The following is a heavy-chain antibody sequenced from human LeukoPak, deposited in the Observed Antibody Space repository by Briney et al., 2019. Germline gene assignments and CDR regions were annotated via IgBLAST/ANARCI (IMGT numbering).Heavy chain of an antibody. CDR3: ARDGRAQMVDCDY. J-gene: IGHJ4*02. D-gene: IGHD3-10*01. CDR1: GYTFTRSGWY. CDR2: MHANNGAT. Sequence: ASVTVSCKASGYTFTRSGWYLHWLRQAPRQGLECVGWMHANNGATLYAQKFQGSVAMTTDTSISTDCMERSRRRPDDTAMYDWARDGRAQMVDCDYWGKGTRFTVSS. V-gene: IGHV1-2*02.